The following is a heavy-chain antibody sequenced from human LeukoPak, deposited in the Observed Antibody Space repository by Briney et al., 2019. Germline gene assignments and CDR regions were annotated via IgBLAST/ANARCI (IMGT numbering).Heavy chain of an antibody. J-gene: IGHJ4*02. CDR3: ARNLRFSGRDDY. Sequence: SETLSLTCAVYGESFSGYYWSWIRQPPGKGLEWIGEINHSGSTNYNPSLKSRVTISVDTSKNQFSLKLSSVTAADTAVYYCARNLRFSGRDDYWGQGTLVTVSS. V-gene: IGHV4-34*01. CDR1: GESFSGYY. D-gene: IGHD3-10*02. CDR2: INHSGST.